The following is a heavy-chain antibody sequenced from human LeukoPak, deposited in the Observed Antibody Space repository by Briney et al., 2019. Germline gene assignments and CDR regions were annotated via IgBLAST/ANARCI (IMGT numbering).Heavy chain of an antibody. CDR1: GDSISNYY. Sequence: NPSETLSLTCTVSGDSISNYYWSWIRQPPGKGLEWIGYIYYSGSTNYNPSLKSRVTISVDKSKNQFSLKLSSVTAADTAVYYCARFYVVAATGDWYFDLWGRGTLVTVSS. J-gene: IGHJ2*01. D-gene: IGHD2-15*01. CDR2: IYYSGST. V-gene: IGHV4-59*12. CDR3: ARFYVVAATGDWYFDL.